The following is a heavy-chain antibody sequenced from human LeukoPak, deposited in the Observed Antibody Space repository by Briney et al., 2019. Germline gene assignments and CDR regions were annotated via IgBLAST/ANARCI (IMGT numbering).Heavy chain of an antibody. D-gene: IGHD3-22*01. CDR3: AQTEGDSSGYQRILHAEYFQH. CDR1: GFTFSSYA. J-gene: IGHJ1*01. CDR2: ISGSGGST. V-gene: IGHV3-23*01. Sequence: PGGSLRLSCAASGFTFSSYAMSWVRQAPGKGLEWVSAISGSGGSTYYADSVKGRSTISRDNSKNTLYLQMNSLRAEDTAVYYCAQTEGDSSGYQRILHAEYFQHWGQGTLVTVSS.